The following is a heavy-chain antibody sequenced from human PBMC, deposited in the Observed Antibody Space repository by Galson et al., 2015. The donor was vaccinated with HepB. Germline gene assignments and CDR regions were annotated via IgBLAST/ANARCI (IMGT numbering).Heavy chain of an antibody. Sequence: SVKVSCKASGYTFTSYGISWVRQAPGQGLEWMGWISAYNGDTNYAQKLQGRVTMTTDTSTSTAYMELRGLRSDDTAVYYCARDPAYYYGSGSPEDWFDPWGQGTLVTVSS. CDR2: ISAYNGDT. V-gene: IGHV1-18*04. CDR1: GYTFTSYG. D-gene: IGHD3-10*01. CDR3: ARDPAYYYGSGSPEDWFDP. J-gene: IGHJ5*02.